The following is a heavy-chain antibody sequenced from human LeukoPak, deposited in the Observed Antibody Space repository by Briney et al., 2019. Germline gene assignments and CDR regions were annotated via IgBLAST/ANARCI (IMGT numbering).Heavy chain of an antibody. Sequence: PGGSLRLSCAASGFTFSSYGMHWVRQAPGKGLEWVAVISSDGSYQYYVDSVKGRFTISRDDSKNTLYLQMNSLRAEDTAVYYCAKEQTAAMEYWYFDLWGRGTLVTVSS. CDR1: GFTFSSYG. D-gene: IGHD5-18*01. J-gene: IGHJ2*01. CDR2: ISSDGSYQ. CDR3: AKEQTAAMEYWYFDL. V-gene: IGHV3-30*18.